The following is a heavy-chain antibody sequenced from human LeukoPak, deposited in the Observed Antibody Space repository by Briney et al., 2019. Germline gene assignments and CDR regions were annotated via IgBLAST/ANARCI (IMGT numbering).Heavy chain of an antibody. Sequence: GGSLRLSCAASGFIFSTYWMHWVRQAPGKGLLWVSRINSDGSGKSYADSVKGRFTISRDNAKNTVYLQMNSLRVEDTAVYYCTRDLVGATSDYWGQGTLVTVSS. CDR3: TRDLVGATSDY. D-gene: IGHD1-26*01. CDR2: INSDGSGK. V-gene: IGHV3-74*01. CDR1: GFIFSTYW. J-gene: IGHJ4*02.